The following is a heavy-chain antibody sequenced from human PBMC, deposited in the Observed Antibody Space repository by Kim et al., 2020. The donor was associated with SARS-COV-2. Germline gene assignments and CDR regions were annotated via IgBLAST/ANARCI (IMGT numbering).Heavy chain of an antibody. J-gene: IGHJ4*02. CDR3: PRALLFISTVFDN. CDR2: SFYIGST. CDR1: GGSISSYY. D-gene: IGHD2-2*01. Sequence: SETLSLTCTVSGGSISSYYWSWIRQPPGKGLGRIGNSFYIGSTNNNPSLKIKVPISVATPTTQYPLKLSLLSAADTAASDCPRALLFISTVFDNGGQEPL. V-gene: IGHV4-59*01.